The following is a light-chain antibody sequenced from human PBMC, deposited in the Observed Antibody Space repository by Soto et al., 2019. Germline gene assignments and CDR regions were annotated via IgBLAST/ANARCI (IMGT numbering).Light chain of an antibody. CDR1: QSISNF. V-gene: IGKV1-39*01. Sequence: EIQMTQSPSFLSASAGDRVTIFCRASQSISNFLHWYQQKPGKAPKLLIYAASKLESGVPPRFGGSGSGSDFTLTISSLQPEDVATYYCQQGYRNPRTFGLGTRVEI. CDR3: QQGYRNPRT. J-gene: IGKJ1*01. CDR2: AAS.